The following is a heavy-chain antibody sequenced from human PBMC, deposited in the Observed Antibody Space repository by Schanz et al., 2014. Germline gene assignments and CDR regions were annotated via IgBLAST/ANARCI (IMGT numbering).Heavy chain of an antibody. V-gene: IGHV3-23*01. Sequence: EVQLLESGGGLVQPGGSLRLSCAASGFTFSSYAMSWVRQAPGKGLEWVSAISGSGGSTYYADSMKGRFTVSRDNAENALYLQMNSLRAEDTGLYFCARGGSGSHYRLDYWGQGTLVNVSS. CDR1: GFTFSSYA. J-gene: IGHJ4*02. CDR3: ARGGSGSHYRLDY. D-gene: IGHD1-26*01. CDR2: ISGSGGST.